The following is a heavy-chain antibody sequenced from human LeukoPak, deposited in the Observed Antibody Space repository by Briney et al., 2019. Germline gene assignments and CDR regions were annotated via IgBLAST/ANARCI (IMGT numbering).Heavy chain of an antibody. D-gene: IGHD3-22*01. Sequence: ASVKVSCKVSGYSLTELSMHWVRQTPGKGLEWMGGFDPEAGETIYAQKFQGRVTMTEDTSTDTAYMELSSLRSEDTAVFYCATWAGAVIVDKNGGVYWGQGTLVTVSS. J-gene: IGHJ4*02. CDR3: ATWAGAVIVDKNGGVY. CDR2: FDPEAGET. V-gene: IGHV1-24*01. CDR1: GYSLTELS.